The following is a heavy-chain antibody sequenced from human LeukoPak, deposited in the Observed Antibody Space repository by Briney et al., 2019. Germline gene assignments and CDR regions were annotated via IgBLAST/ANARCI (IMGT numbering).Heavy chain of an antibody. CDR3: ARNGIAAAGSPPGWFDP. V-gene: IGHV4-34*01. J-gene: IGHJ5*02. D-gene: IGHD6-13*01. CDR1: GGSFSGYY. CDR2: INHSGST. Sequence: PSETLSLTCAVYGGSFSGYYWSWIRQPPGKGLEWIGEINHSGSTNYNPSLKSRVTISVDTSKNQFSLKLSSVTAADTAVYYCARNGIAAAGSPPGWFDPWGQGTLVTVSS.